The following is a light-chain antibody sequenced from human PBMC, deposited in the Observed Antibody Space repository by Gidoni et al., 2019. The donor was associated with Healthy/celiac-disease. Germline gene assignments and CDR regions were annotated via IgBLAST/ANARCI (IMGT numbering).Light chain of an antibody. Sequence: DIVMTQSPASLAVSLGERATINCKSSQSVLYSSNNKNYLACYQQKPGQPPKLLIYWASTRESGVPDRFSGSGSGTDFTLTISSLQAEDVAVYYCQQYYSTPPTFGQGTKVEIK. CDR2: WAS. CDR1: QSVLYSSNNKNY. CDR3: QQYYSTPPT. J-gene: IGKJ1*01. V-gene: IGKV4-1*01.